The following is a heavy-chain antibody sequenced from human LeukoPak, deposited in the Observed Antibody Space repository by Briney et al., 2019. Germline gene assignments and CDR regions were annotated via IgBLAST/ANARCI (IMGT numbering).Heavy chain of an antibody. CDR1: GFTFSSYW. CDR2: IKQDGSEQ. J-gene: IGHJ4*02. V-gene: IGHV3-7*01. Sequence: AGSLRLSCAASGFTFSSYWMSWVRQAPGKGLEWVANIKQDGSEQYYVGSVRGRFTISRDNAKNSLYLQMNSLRAEDTAVYYCARVDRILTGYNQQYFFDYWGQGTLVTVSS. CDR3: ARVDRILTGYNQQYFFDY. D-gene: IGHD3-9*01.